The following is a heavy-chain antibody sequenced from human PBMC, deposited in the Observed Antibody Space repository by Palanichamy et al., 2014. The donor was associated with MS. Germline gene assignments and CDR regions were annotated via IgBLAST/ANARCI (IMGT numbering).Heavy chain of an antibody. Sequence: EVQLVEVWGRAWYSLAGPSRLSCAASGFTFDDYAMHWVRQVPGKGLEWVSGISWNSGRIEYVDSVKGRFTISRDSAKNSLYLQMNSLRGDDTALYYCVKAYDYGVKGRLNSWGQGTLVTVSS. J-gene: IGHJ4*02. V-gene: IGHV3-9*01. D-gene: IGHD4-17*01. CDR3: VKAYDYGVKGRLNS. CDR2: ISWNSGRI. CDR1: GFTFDDYA.